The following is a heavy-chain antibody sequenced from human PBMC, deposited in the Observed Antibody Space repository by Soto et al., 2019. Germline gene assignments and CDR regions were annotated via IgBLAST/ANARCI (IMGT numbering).Heavy chain of an antibody. CDR2: MNPNTGNA. CDR3: ARRAAAGADY. J-gene: IGHJ4*02. CDR1: GYTFTSYD. Sequence: ASVKVSCKASGYTFTSYDINWVRQATGQGLEWMGWMNPNTGNAGYAQKFRGRITMTRNTSISTAYMELSSLRSEDTALYYCARRAAAGADYWGQGILVTVS. V-gene: IGHV1-8*01. D-gene: IGHD6-13*01.